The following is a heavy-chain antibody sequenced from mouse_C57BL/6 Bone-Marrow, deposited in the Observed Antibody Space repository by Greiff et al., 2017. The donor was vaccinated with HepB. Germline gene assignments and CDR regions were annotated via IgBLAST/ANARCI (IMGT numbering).Heavy chain of an antibody. CDR1: GYTFTSYW. V-gene: IGHV1-72*01. D-gene: IGHD1-1*01. J-gene: IGHJ4*01. Sequence: QVQPQQPGAELVKPGASVKLSCKASGYTFTSYWMHWVKQRPGRGLEWIGRIDPNSGGTKYNEKFKSKATLTVDKPSSTAYMQLSSLTSEDSAVYYCARLTTVVATRNYYSMDYWGQGPQSPSPQ. CDR2: IDPNSGGT. CDR3: ARLTTVVATRNYYSMDY.